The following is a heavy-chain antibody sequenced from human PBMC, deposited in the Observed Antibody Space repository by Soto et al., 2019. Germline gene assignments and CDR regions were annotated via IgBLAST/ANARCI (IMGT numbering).Heavy chain of an antibody. V-gene: IGHV1-69*13. CDR2: IIPVFAAS. D-gene: IGHD5-12*01. CDR3: ARPDIVATWINYYGMDV. Sequence: SVNGYCESSGGTFNTYSISWVRQSPGQGLEWMGVIIPVFAASIYAQNFQGRLTITADESTSTAYMELTSLTSDDTAVYYCARPDIVATWINYYGMDVWGQGTTVTVSS. CDR1: GGTFNTYS. J-gene: IGHJ6*02.